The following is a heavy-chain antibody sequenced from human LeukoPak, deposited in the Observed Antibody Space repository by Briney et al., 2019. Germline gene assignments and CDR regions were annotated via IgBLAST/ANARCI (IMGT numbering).Heavy chain of an antibody. Sequence: KPSETLPLTCAVYGGSFSGYYWSWIRQPPGKGLEWIGEINHSGSTSYNPSLKSRVTISVDTSKNQFSLKLSSVTAADTAVYYCARKSLGSSSKPLDYWGQGTLVTVSS. CDR2: INHSGST. D-gene: IGHD6-13*01. J-gene: IGHJ4*02. V-gene: IGHV4-34*01. CDR1: GGSFSGYY. CDR3: ARKSLGSSSKPLDY.